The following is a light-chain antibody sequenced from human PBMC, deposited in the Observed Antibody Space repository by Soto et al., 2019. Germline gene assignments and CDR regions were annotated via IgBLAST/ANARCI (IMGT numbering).Light chain of an antibody. V-gene: IGKV1-9*01. CDR1: QGISSY. J-gene: IGKJ3*01. Sequence: DIQLTQSPSFLSASVGDRVTITCRASQGISSYLAWYQQKPGEAPNLLIYAASTLRSGVPSRFSGGGSGTEFTLTISSLQPEDFATYYCQQLNNYPFTFGPGTEVDI. CDR2: AAS. CDR3: QQLNNYPFT.